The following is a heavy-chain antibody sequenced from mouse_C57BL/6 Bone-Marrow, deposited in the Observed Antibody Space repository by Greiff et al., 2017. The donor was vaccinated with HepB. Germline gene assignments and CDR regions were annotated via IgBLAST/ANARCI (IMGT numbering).Heavy chain of an antibody. Sequence: EVKVVESGPELVKPGASVKISCKASGYSFTGYYMNWVKQSPEKSLEWIGEINPSTGGTTYNQKFKAKATLTVDKSSSTAYMQLKSLTSEDSAVYYCARRHYVAYWGQGTLVTVSA. J-gene: IGHJ3*01. V-gene: IGHV1-42*01. D-gene: IGHD1-1*02. CDR2: INPSTGGT. CDR1: GYSFTGYY. CDR3: ARRHYVAY.